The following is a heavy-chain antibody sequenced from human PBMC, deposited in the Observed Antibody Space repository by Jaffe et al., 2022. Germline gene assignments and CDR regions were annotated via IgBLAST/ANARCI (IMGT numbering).Heavy chain of an antibody. CDR2: IYHSGST. D-gene: IGHD6-19*01. Sequence: QVQLQESGPGLVKPSGTLSLTCAVSGGSISSSNWWSWVRQPPGKGLEWIGEIYHSGSTNYNPSLKSRVTISVDKSKNQFSLKLSSVTAADTAVYYCARALLIGQWLVPTNYYYYMDVWGKGTTVTVSS. CDR1: GGSISSSNW. V-gene: IGHV4-4*02. J-gene: IGHJ6*03. CDR3: ARALLIGQWLVPTNYYYYMDV.